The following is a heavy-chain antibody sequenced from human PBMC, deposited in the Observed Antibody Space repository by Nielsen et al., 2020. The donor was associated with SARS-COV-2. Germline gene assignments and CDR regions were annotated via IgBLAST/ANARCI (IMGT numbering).Heavy chain of an antibody. J-gene: IGHJ4*02. Sequence: GESLKISCAASGFTFSSYGMHWVRQAPGKGLEWVAVIWYDGSNKYYADSVKGRFTISRDNAKNTLYLQMNSLRAEDTAVYYCAREGIVATIYLDYWGQGTLFTVSS. V-gene: IGHV3-33*01. D-gene: IGHD5-12*01. CDR1: GFTFSSYG. CDR3: AREGIVATIYLDY. CDR2: IWYDGSNK.